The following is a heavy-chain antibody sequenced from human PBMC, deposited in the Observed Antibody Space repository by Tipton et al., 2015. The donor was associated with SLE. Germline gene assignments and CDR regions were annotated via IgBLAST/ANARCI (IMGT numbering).Heavy chain of an antibody. CDR2: ISSSSSYI. D-gene: IGHD5-24*01. CDR1: GFSFSSYS. Sequence: SLRLSCAASGFSFSSYSMNWVRQAPGKGLEWVSSISSSSSYIYYADSVKGRFTISRDNVRNSLDLQMNSLRAEDTALYYCAKDSHVELATTSSIDYWGQGTLVTVSS. J-gene: IGHJ4*02. V-gene: IGHV3-21*04. CDR3: AKDSHVELATTSSIDY.